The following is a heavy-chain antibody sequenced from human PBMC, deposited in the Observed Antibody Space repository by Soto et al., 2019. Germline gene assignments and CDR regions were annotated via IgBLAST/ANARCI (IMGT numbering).Heavy chain of an antibody. J-gene: IGHJ6*02. D-gene: IGHD6-13*01. Sequence: ASVKVSCKASGYTFTSYAMHWVRQAPGQRLEWMGWINAGNGNTKYSQKFQGRVTITRDTSASTAYMELGSLRSEDTAVYYCVTNRAAAGTILSRNYYYGMDVWGQGTTVTVSS. CDR2: INAGNGNT. V-gene: IGHV1-3*01. CDR3: VTNRAAAGTILSRNYYYGMDV. CDR1: GYTFTSYA.